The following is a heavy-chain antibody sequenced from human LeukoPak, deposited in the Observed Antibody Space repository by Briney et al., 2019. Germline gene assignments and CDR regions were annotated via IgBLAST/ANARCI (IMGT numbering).Heavy chain of an antibody. CDR2: IIPIFGIA. J-gene: IGHJ6*02. V-gene: IGHV1-69*04. CDR1: GGTFSSYA. Sequence: ASVKVSCKASGGTFSSYAISWVRQAPGQGLEWMGRIIPIFGIANYAQKFQGRVTITADKSTSTAYMELSGLRSEDTAVYYCARGGDGYNPDNYGMDVWGQGTTVTVSS. D-gene: IGHD5-24*01. CDR3: ARGGDGYNPDNYGMDV.